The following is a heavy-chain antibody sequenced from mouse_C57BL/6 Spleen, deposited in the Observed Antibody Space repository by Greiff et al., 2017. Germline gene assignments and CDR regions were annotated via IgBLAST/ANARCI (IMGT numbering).Heavy chain of an antibody. Sequence: QVVESGGDLVKPGGSLKLSCAASGFTFSSYGMSWVRQTPDKRLEWVATISSGGSYTYYPDSVKGRFTISRDNAKNTLYLQMSSLKSEDTAMYYCARFSSYYAMDYWGQGTSVTVSS. V-gene: IGHV5-6*01. CDR1: GFTFSSYG. J-gene: IGHJ4*01. CDR2: ISSGGSYT. D-gene: IGHD1-1*01. CDR3: ARFSSYYAMDY.